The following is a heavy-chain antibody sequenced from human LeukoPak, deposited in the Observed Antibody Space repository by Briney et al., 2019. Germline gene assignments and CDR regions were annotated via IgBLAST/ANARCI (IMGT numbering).Heavy chain of an antibody. J-gene: IGHJ6*02. V-gene: IGHV6-1*01. CDR1: GDSVSSNSAA. CDR3: IRQKSDDNYYYGLDV. CDR2: TYYRSNWYN. Sequence: SQTLSLTCAISGDSVSSNSAAWNWLRQSPSRGLEWLGRTYYRSNWYNDYAVSVKSRITISPDTSKNQFSLQLNSVTPEDTALYYCIRQKSDDNYYYGLDVWGQGTTVTVSS. D-gene: IGHD2-21*01.